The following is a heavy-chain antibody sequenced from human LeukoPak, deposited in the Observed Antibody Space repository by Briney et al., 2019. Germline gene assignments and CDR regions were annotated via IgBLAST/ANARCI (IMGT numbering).Heavy chain of an antibody. CDR1: GFTFSSYA. J-gene: IGHJ4*02. D-gene: IGHD6-19*01. CDR2: ISGSGGST. Sequence: GGSLRLSCAASGFTFSSYAMSLVRQAPGKGLEWVSVISGSGGSTYYADSVKGRFTISRDNSKNTLYLQMNSLRAEDTAVYYCAKDFLAVAQYYFDYWGQGTLVTVSS. V-gene: IGHV3-23*01. CDR3: AKDFLAVAQYYFDY.